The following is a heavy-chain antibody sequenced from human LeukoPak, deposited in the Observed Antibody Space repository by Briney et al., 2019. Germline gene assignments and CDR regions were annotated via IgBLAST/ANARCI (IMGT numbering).Heavy chain of an antibody. J-gene: IGHJ4*02. CDR2: IKQDGSEK. CDR3: ARDYQQLAPPGAH. V-gene: IGHV3-7*01. D-gene: IGHD6-13*01. CDR1: GFTFSSYW. Sequence: GGSLRLSCAASGFTFSSYWMSWVRQAPGKGLEWVANIKQDGSEKYYVDSVKGRFTISRDNAKNSLYLQMNSQRAEDTAMYFCARDYQQLAPPGAHWGQGTLVTVSS.